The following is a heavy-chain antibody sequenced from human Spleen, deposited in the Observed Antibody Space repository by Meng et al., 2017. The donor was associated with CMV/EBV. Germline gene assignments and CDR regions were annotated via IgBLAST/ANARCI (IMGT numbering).Heavy chain of an antibody. CDR3: AVGVGGGTAYYPYYYGLDV. CDR2: VSTYTGNT. Sequence: ASVKVSCKASGYTFTPYTFIWVRQAPGQGLEWMGWVSTYTGNTNYAQKVPGRGTTTTDTSTSTAYMDLGSQGCDDTAVYYCAVGVGGGTAYYPYYYGLDVWGQGTTVTVSS. D-gene: IGHD3-9*01. J-gene: IGHJ6*02. CDR1: GYTFTPYT. V-gene: IGHV1-18*01.